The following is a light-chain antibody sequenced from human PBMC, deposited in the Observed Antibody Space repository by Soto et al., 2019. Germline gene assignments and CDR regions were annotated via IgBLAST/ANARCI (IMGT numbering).Light chain of an antibody. J-gene: IGKJ1*01. CDR1: QSVRTN. CDR3: PQYTNWPRP. Sequence: EVMMTQSPATLAVSKGDRATLSCGASQSVRTNLDWYHQKPGKAPRLLIYGASTRATGIPARFSGSGSGTEFTLTISSLQSEDFAVYYCPQYTNWPRPFCQGANGDIK. V-gene: IGKV3-15*01. CDR2: GAS.